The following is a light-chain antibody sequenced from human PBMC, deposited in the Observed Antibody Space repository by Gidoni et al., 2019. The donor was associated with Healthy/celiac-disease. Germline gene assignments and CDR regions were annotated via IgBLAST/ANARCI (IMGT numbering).Light chain of an antibody. V-gene: IGKV1-39*01. CDR1: QSISSY. Sequence: DIHMTQSPSSLSASVGDRVTITCRASQSISSYLNWYQQKPGKAPKLLIYAASSLQSGVPSRFSVSGSGTDFTLTISSLQPEDFATYYCQQSYSTPYTFGQGTKLEIK. J-gene: IGKJ2*01. CDR3: QQSYSTPYT. CDR2: AAS.